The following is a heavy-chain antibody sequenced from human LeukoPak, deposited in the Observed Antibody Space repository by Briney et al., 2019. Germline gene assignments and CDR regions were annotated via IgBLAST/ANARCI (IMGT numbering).Heavy chain of an antibody. CDR1: GGTFSSYA. CDR2: IIPIFGTA. Sequence: AVKVSCKASGGTFSSYAISWVRQAPGQGLEWMGGIIPIFGTANYAQKFQGRVTITADESTSTAYMELSSLRSEDTAVYYCARGGDSITMILNWFDPWGQGTLVTVSS. CDR3: ARGGDSITMILNWFDP. V-gene: IGHV1-69*13. D-gene: IGHD3-22*01. J-gene: IGHJ5*02.